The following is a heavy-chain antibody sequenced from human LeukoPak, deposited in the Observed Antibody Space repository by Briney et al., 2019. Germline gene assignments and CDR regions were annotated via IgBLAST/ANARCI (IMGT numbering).Heavy chain of an antibody. D-gene: IGHD1-26*01. J-gene: IGHJ4*02. CDR1: GFTFSTYG. Sequence: GRSLRLSCAASGFTFSTYGMHWVRQAPGKGLEWVAVISYDGSNKYYADSVKGRFTISRDNSKNTLFLQMNSLRAEDTAVYYCARDFEPHRYELPLSHWGQGTLVTVSS. V-gene: IGHV3-30*03. CDR3: ARDFEPHRYELPLSH. CDR2: ISYDGSNK.